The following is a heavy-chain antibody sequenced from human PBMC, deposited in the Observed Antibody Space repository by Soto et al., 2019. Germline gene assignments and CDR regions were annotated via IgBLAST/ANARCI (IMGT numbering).Heavy chain of an antibody. V-gene: IGHV3-30-3*01. Sequence: GGSLRLSCAASGFTFSSYAMHWVRQAPGKGLEWVAVISYDGSNKYYADSVKGRFTISRDNSKNTLYLQMNSLRAEDTAVYYCARGQVPYCGGDCYLDGMDASGRGTTVTVSS. CDR3: ARGQVPYCGGDCYLDGMDA. CDR2: ISYDGSNK. CDR1: GFTFSSYA. D-gene: IGHD2-21*02. J-gene: IGHJ6*02.